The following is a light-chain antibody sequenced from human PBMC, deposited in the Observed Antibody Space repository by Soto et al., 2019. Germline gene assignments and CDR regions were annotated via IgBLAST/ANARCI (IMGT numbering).Light chain of an antibody. V-gene: IGKV1-5*01. J-gene: IGKJ1*01. Sequence: DIQMTQSPSTLSASVGDRVTITCRASQSVSKWLAWYQQKPGSAPKLLIHSTSTLHSGVPSRFSGSGFGTEFTLTISSLQPDDFATYYCQQHNRYFVQGTKVEIK. CDR3: QQHNRY. CDR2: STS. CDR1: QSVSKW.